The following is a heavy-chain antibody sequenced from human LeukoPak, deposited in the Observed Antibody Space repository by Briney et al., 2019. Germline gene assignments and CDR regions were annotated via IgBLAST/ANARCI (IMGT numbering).Heavy chain of an antibody. V-gene: IGHV4-59*01. J-gene: IGHJ4*02. Sequence: SETLSLTCTVSGGSTSSYYWSWIRQPPGKGLEWIGYIYYSGSTNYNPSLKSRVTISVDTSKNQFSLKLSSVTAADTAVYYCARDEMNGFLDYWGQGTLVTVSS. CDR2: IYYSGST. CDR1: GGSTSSYY. CDR3: ARDEMNGFLDY. D-gene: IGHD3-3*01.